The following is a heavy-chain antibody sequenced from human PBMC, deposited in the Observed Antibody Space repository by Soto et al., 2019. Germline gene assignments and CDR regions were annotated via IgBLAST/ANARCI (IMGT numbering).Heavy chain of an antibody. CDR1: GGTFSSYA. J-gene: IGHJ4*02. CDR2: IIPIFGTA. D-gene: IGHD1-20*01. Sequence: QVQLVQSGAEVKKPGSSVKVSCKASGGTFSSYAISWVRQAPGQGLEWMGGIIPIFGTANYAQKFQGRVTITPDEPTSTAYMALSRLRSEDTAVYYCASDNWKRSPRMAIVEDYWGQGTLVTVSS. V-gene: IGHV1-69*01. CDR3: ASDNWKRSPRMAIVEDY.